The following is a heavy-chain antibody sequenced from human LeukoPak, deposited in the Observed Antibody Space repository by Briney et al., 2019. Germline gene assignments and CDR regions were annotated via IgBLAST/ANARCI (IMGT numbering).Heavy chain of an antibody. Sequence: PSETLSLTCTVSGGSINGYYWSWVRQPPGKGLEWIGYIYFSESTNYNPSLKSRVTISIDTSKNQFALKLSSVTAADTAVYYCARHEAVAGSNFDYWGQGTLVTVSS. D-gene: IGHD6-19*01. CDR1: GGSINGYY. V-gene: IGHV4-59*08. CDR2: IYFSEST. J-gene: IGHJ4*02. CDR3: ARHEAVAGSNFDY.